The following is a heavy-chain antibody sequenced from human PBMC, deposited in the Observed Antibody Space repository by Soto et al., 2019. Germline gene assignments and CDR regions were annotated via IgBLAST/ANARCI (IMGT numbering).Heavy chain of an antibody. Sequence: QVQLVQSGAEVKKPGASVKVSCKASGYTFTSYAMHWVRQAPGQRLEWMGWINAGNGNTKYSQKFQGRVTITRDTFASTAYMELSSLRSEDTAVYYCARDFTGSYLGLDYWGQGTLVTVSS. D-gene: IGHD1-26*01. CDR3: ARDFTGSYLGLDY. J-gene: IGHJ4*02. CDR1: GYTFTSYA. V-gene: IGHV1-3*01. CDR2: INAGNGNT.